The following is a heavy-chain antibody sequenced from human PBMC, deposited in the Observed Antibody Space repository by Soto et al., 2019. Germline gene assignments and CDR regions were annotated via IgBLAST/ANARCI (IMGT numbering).Heavy chain of an antibody. V-gene: IGHV1-8*01. CDR3: AREEDIVVVPAALSLNY. D-gene: IGHD2-2*01. CDR2: MNPNSGNT. CDR1: GYTFTSYD. J-gene: IGHJ4*02. Sequence: ASVKVSCKASGYTFTSYDINWVRQATGQGLEWMGWMNPNSGNTGYAQKFQGRVTMTRNTSISTAYMELSSLRAEDTAVYYCAREEDIVVVPAALSLNYWGQGTLVTVSS.